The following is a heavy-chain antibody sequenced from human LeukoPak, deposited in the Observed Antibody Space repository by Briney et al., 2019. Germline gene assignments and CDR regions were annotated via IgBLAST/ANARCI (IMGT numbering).Heavy chain of an antibody. Sequence: GGSLRLSCAASGFTFSSYAIHWVRRAPGKGLEYVSGISYDGTGTYYANSVKGRFTVSRDNSRNTLYIQMGSLRAEDMAVYYCARVGASGWFAYGGQGTLVSVSS. CDR2: ISYDGTGT. CDR1: GFTFSSYA. J-gene: IGHJ5*01. CDR3: ARVGASGWFAY. D-gene: IGHD6-19*01. V-gene: IGHV3-64*01.